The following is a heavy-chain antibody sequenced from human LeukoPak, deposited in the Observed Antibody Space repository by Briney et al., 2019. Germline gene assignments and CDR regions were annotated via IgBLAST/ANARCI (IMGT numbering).Heavy chain of an antibody. CDR1: GFTFSSYA. D-gene: IGHD7-27*01. CDR2: ISYDGSNK. J-gene: IGHJ2*01. Sequence: GGSLRLSCAASGFTFSSYAMTWVRQAPGKGLEWVAVISYDGSNKYYADSVKGRFTISRDNSKNTLYLQMNSLRAEDTAVYYCARDGRETGDRYFDLWGRGTLVTVSS. CDR3: ARDGRETGDRYFDL. V-gene: IGHV3-30-3*01.